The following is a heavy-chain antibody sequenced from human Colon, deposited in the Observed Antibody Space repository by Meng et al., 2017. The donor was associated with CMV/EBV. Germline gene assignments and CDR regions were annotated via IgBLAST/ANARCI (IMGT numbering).Heavy chain of an antibody. CDR3: ARAQYTYGYWIFDY. Sequence: QVQLQEWGPGLLKPSETLSLSCTVSGGSISSYYWSWIRQPAGKGLEWIGRIYPSGFPKYKPSLESRVTMSADTSKNQISLKLTSVTAADTAVYYCARAQYTYGYWIFDYWGQGTLVTVSS. CDR1: GGSISSYY. J-gene: IGHJ4*02. V-gene: IGHV4-4*07. D-gene: IGHD5-18*01. CDR2: IYPSGFP.